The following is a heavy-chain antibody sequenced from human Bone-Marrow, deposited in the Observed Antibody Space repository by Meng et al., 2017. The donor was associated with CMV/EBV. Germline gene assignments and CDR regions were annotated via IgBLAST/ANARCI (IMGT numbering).Heavy chain of an antibody. CDR1: GFTFSDYY. CDR2: ISSSSSTI. D-gene: IGHD3-9*01. CDR3: ARDSSLRYFDCNYFDY. J-gene: IGHJ4*02. Sequence: GGSLRLSCAASGFTFSDYYMSWIRQAPGKGLEWVSYISSSSSTIYYADSVKGRFTISRDNAKNSLYLQMNSLRAEDTAVYYCARDSSLRYFDCNYFDYWGQGTLVTVS. V-gene: IGHV3-11*04.